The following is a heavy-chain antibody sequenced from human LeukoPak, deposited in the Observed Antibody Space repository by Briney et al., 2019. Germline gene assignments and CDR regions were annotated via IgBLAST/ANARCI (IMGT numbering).Heavy chain of an antibody. V-gene: IGHV4-61*01. CDR1: GGSINSTSYY. CDR3: ARGQSITGTAERYFDY. Sequence: PSETLSLTCTVSGGSINSTSYYWSWIRQPPGKGLEGIGYIYYSVSWSTHYNPSLTRRFTISSDTSKNPFSLRMSSVTAADTAVYSCARGQSITGTAERYFDYWGQGTLVTVSS. CDR2: IYYSVSWST. D-gene: IGHD1-7*01. J-gene: IGHJ4*02.